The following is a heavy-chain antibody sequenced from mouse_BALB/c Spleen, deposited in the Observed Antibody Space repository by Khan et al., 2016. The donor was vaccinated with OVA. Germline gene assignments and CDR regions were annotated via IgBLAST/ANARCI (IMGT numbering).Heavy chain of an antibody. J-gene: IGHJ4*01. V-gene: IGHV2-3*01. CDR1: GFSLTSYG. CDR3: AKFTPDYYSMDY. CDR2: MWGDGST. Sequence: VQLQESGPGLVAPSQSLSITCTVSGFSLTSYGVNWVRQPPGKGLEWLGVMWGDGSTNYHSTLKSRLIISEDNSKRQVFLTLNSLQTDDTATYYCAKFTPDYYSMDYWGQGTSVTVSS. D-gene: IGHD1-1*01.